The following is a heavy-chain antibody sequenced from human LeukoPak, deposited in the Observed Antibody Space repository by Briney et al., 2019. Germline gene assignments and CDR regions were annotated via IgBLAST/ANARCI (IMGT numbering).Heavy chain of an antibody. CDR3: ARRSPGYSYAIDS. CDR2: IYYSWST. D-gene: IGHD5-18*01. CDR1: GGSISTYY. Sequence: PSETLSLTCIVTGGSISTYYWSWLRQPPGKGLDWIGYIYYSWSTSYNPSLKSQLTMSVDTSKNQFSLKLSSVTAADTAVYYCARRSPGYSYAIDSWGQGTLVTVSS. V-gene: IGHV4-59*08. J-gene: IGHJ4*02.